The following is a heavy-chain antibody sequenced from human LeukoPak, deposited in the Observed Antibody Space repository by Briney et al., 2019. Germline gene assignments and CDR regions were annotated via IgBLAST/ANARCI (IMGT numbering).Heavy chain of an antibody. Sequence: PSETLSLTCAVYGGSFSGYYWSWIRQPPGKGLEWIGEINHSGSTNYNPSLKSRVTISVDTSKNQFSLKLSSVTAADTAVYYCARVDYYGSGSYLNWFDPWGRGTLVTVSS. CDR1: GGSFSGYY. CDR3: ARVDYYGSGSYLNWFDP. J-gene: IGHJ5*02. CDR2: INHSGST. V-gene: IGHV4-34*01. D-gene: IGHD3-10*01.